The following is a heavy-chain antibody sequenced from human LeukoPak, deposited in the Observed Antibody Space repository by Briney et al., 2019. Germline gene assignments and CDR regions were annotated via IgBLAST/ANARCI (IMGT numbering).Heavy chain of an antibody. CDR3: ASSKYYYDSSGRRQDAFDI. D-gene: IGHD3-22*01. J-gene: IGHJ3*02. V-gene: IGHV1-69*05. Sequence: SVKVSCKTSGGTFNNSAISWVRQAPGQGLEWLGGIMPLFGTAGYAQKFQGRVTITKDESTRTVYLELTSLTSDDTAVYYCASSKYYYDSSGRRQDAFDIWGQGTMVTVSS. CDR1: GGTFNNSA. CDR2: IMPLFGTA.